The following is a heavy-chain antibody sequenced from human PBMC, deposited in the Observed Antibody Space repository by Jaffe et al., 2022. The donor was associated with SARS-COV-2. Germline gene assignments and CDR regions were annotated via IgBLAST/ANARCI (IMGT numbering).Heavy chain of an antibody. CDR2: INPNSGGT. D-gene: IGHD5-18*01. Sequence: QVQLVQSGAEVKKPGASVKVSCKASGYTFTGYYMHWVRQAPGQGLEWMGRINPNSGGTNYAQKFQGRVTMTRDTSISTAYMELSRLRSDDTAVYYCARLDTETYYYYGMDVWGQGTTVTVSS. CDR1: GYTFTGYY. CDR3: ARLDTETYYYYGMDV. J-gene: IGHJ6*02. V-gene: IGHV1-2*06.